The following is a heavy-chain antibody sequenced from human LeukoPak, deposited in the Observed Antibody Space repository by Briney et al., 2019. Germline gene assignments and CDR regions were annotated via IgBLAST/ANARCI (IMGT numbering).Heavy chain of an antibody. CDR1: GFTFSSHD. Sequence: GGSLRLSCAASGFTFSSHDMHWVLQAPGKGLEWVSSTTSKNEIHNADSVKGRFTISGDNAKNSLYLQMNSLRAEDTAVYYCVRARLTDGGSDYWGQGTLVTVSS. J-gene: IGHJ4*02. CDR3: VRARLTDGGSDY. CDR2: TTSKNEI. D-gene: IGHD2-15*01. V-gene: IGHV3-21*06.